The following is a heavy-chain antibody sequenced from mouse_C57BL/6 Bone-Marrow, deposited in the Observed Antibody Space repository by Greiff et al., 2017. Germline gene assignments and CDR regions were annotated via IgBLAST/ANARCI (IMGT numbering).Heavy chain of an antibody. CDR2: IYPRSGNT. J-gene: IGHJ3*01. CDR1: GYTFTSYG. Sequence: QVQLQQSGAELARPGASVKLSCKASGYTFTSYGISWVKQRTGQGLEWIGEIYPRSGNTYYNEKFKGKATLTADKSSSTAYMALGSLTSEDSAVYFCASPLYGVSPAWFAYWGQGTLVTVSA. V-gene: IGHV1-81*01. D-gene: IGHD1-1*01. CDR3: ASPLYGVSPAWFAY.